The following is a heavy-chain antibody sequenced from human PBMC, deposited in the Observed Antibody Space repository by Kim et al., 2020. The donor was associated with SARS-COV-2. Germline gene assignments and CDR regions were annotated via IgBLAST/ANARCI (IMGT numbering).Heavy chain of an antibody. V-gene: IGHV3-23*01. CDR2: ISGSGGST. D-gene: IGHD3-9*01. CDR1: GFTFSSYA. CDR3: AKVLGYFDWLSDAFDI. J-gene: IGHJ3*02. Sequence: GGSLRLSCAASGFTFSSYAMSWVRQAPGKGLEWVSAISGSGGSTYYADSVKGRFTISRDNSKNTLYLQMNSLRAEDTAVYYCAKVLGYFDWLSDAFDIWGQGTMVTVSS.